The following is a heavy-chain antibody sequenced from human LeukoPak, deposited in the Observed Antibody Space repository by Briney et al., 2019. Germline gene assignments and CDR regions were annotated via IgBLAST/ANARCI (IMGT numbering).Heavy chain of an antibody. CDR3: ARLIGVTAIPSFDY. CDR1: GYRFTSYW. V-gene: IGHV5-51*01. Sequence: GESLKISCKGSGYRFTSYWIAWVRQMPGKGLEWMGIIYPGDSESRYSPSFQGQVTISADKSISTAYLQWSSLKASDTAMYYCARLIGVTAIPSFDYWGQGTLVTVSS. J-gene: IGHJ4*02. D-gene: IGHD2-21*02. CDR2: IYPGDSES.